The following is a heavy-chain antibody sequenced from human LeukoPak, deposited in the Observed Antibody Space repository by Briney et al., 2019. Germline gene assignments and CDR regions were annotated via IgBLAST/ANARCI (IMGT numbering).Heavy chain of an antibody. CDR3: VRAHHPGGWFDS. D-gene: IGHD3-10*01. V-gene: IGHV3-7*04. Sequence: PGGSLRLSCAASGFTFSSSWMTWVRQAPGKGLEWVASINQDGGEIHYVDSVKGRFTISRDNAKNSLYLQMNSLTAEDTAVHYCVRAHHPGGWFDSWGQGTLVTVSS. J-gene: IGHJ5*01. CDR2: INQDGGEI. CDR1: GFTFSSSW.